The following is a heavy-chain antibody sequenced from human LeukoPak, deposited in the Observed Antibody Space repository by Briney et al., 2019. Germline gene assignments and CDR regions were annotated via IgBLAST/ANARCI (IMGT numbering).Heavy chain of an antibody. V-gene: IGHV4-59*08. CDR1: GGSISSYY. D-gene: IGHD5-12*01. CDR3: ARRFGCSGYVDDAFDI. J-gene: IGHJ3*02. Sequence: SETLSLTCTVSGGSISSYYWSWIRQPPGKGLEWIGYIYYSGSTNYNPSLKSRVTISVDTSKNQFSLKLSSVTAADTAVYYCARRFGCSGYVDDAFDIWGQGTMVTVSS. CDR2: IYYSGST.